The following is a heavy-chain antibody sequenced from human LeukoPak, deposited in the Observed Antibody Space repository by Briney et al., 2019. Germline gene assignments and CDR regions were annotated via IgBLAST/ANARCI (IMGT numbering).Heavy chain of an antibody. D-gene: IGHD6-19*01. CDR2: IYYSGST. CDR3: ARLSGREQWLVLVDY. J-gene: IGHJ4*02. Sequence: SETLSLTCTVSGGSISSSSYYWGWIRQPPGKGLEWIGSIYYSGSTYYNPSLKSRVTISVDTSKNQFSLKLSSVTAADTAVYYCARLSGREQWLVLVDYWGQGTLVTVSS. CDR1: GGSISSSSYY. V-gene: IGHV4-39*01.